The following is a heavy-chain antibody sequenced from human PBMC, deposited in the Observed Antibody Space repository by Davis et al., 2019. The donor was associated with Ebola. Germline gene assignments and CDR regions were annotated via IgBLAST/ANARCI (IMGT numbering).Heavy chain of an antibody. CDR2: INHSGST. V-gene: IGHV4-34*01. Sequence: GSLRLSCAVYGGSFSGYYWSWIRQPPGKGLEWIGEINHSGSTNYNPSLKSRVNISVDTSKNQFSLKLSSVTAADTAVYYCARRGYSYGYRFRFDPWGQGTLVTVSS. CDR3: ARRGYSYGYRFRFDP. CDR1: GGSFSGYY. J-gene: IGHJ5*02. D-gene: IGHD5-18*01.